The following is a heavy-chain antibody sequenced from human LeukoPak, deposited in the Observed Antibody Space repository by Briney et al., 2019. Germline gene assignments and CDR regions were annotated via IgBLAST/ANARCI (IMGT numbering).Heavy chain of an antibody. D-gene: IGHD3-3*01. CDR1: GYTFTSYG. J-gene: IGHJ3*02. CDR3: ARVPYYDFWSGYAFDI. Sequence: ASVKVSCKASGYTFTSYGISWVRQAPGQGLEWMGWISAYNGNTNYAQKLQGRVTMTTDTSTSTAYMELRSLRSDDTAVYYCARVPYYDFWSGYAFDIWGQGTMVTVSS. V-gene: IGHV1-18*01. CDR2: ISAYNGNT.